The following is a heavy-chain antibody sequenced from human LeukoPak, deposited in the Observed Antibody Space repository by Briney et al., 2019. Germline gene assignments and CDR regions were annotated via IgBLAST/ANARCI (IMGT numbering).Heavy chain of an antibody. CDR1: GGTFSSYA. D-gene: IGHD4/OR15-4a*01. Sequence: SVKVSCKASGGTFSSYAISWVRQAPGQGLEWMGRIIPIFGTANYAQKFQGRVTITTDESTSTAYMELSSLRSEDTAVYYCASIRSSYDYGDSYFDYWGQGTLVTVSS. J-gene: IGHJ4*02. CDR3: ASIRSSYDYGDSYFDY. CDR2: IIPIFGTA. V-gene: IGHV1-69*05.